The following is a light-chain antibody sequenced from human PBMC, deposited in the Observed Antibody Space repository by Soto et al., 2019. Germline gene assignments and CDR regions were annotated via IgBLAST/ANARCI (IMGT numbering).Light chain of an antibody. CDR2: GAS. CDR1: QSVSSGH. V-gene: IGKV3-15*01. J-gene: IGKJ1*01. Sequence: EIVLTQSPGTLSLSPGERATLSCRASQSVSSGHLAWYQQKPGQAPRLIISGASTRATGIPARFSGSGSGTEFTLTLSSLQSEDFAVYYCHQYHYWWTFGQGTKVDIK. CDR3: HQYHYWWT.